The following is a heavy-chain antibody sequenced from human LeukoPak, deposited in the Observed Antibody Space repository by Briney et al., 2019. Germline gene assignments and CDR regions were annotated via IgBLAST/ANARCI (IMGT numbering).Heavy chain of an antibody. V-gene: IGHV4-59*08. J-gene: IGHJ5*02. CDR3: ARHSGYGSGSYGGNWFDP. Sequence: SETLSLTCTVSGGSISGYYWSWIRQPPGKGLEWIGYIYYSGSTNYNPSLKSRVTISVDTSKNQFSLKLSSVTAADTAVYYCARHSGYGSGSYGGNWFDPWGQGTLVTVSS. CDR1: GGSISGYY. CDR2: IYYSGST. D-gene: IGHD3-10*01.